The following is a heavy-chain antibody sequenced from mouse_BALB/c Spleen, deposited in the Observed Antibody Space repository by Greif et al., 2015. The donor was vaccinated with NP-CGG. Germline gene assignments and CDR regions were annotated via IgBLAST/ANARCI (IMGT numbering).Heavy chain of an antibody. V-gene: IGHV5-4*02. CDR1: GFTFSDYY. D-gene: IGHD4-1*01. CDR2: ISDGGSYT. J-gene: IGHJ2*01. Sequence: EVMLVESGGGLVKPGGSLKLSCAASGFTFSDYYMYWVRQTPEKRLEWVATISDGGSYTYYPDSVKGRFTISRDNAKNTLSLQMSSLKSEDTAMYYCARAEGTVYFDYWGQGTTLTVSS. CDR3: ARAEGTVYFDY.